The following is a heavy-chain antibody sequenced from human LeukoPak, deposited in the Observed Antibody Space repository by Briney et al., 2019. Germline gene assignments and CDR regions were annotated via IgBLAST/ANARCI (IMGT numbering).Heavy chain of an antibody. Sequence: GGSLRLSCAAFRFTFSSYAMSWVRQAPGKGLEWVSAISGSGGSTYYADSVKGRFTISRDNSKNTLFLQMNSLRAEDTAVYYCAKGVNYYDSSGYYPYYFDYWGQGTLVTVSS. CDR3: AKGVNYYDSSGYYPYYFDY. V-gene: IGHV3-23*01. D-gene: IGHD3-22*01. CDR2: ISGSGGST. J-gene: IGHJ4*02. CDR1: RFTFSSYA.